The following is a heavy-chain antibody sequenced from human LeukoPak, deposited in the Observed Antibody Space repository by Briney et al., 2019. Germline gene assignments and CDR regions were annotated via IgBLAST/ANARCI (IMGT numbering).Heavy chain of an antibody. V-gene: IGHV1-2*02. Sequence: ASVKVSCKASGYTFTSYGISWVRQAPGQGLEWMGWINPNSGGTNYAQKFQGRVTMTRDTSISTAYMELSKLRSDDTAVYYCARDGYCSGGSCYKGRFDYWGQGTLVTVSS. CDR1: GYTFTSYG. CDR2: INPNSGGT. J-gene: IGHJ4*02. D-gene: IGHD2-15*01. CDR3: ARDGYCSGGSCYKGRFDY.